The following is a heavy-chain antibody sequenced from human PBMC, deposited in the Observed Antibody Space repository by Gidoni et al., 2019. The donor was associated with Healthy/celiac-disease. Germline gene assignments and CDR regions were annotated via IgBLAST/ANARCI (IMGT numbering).Heavy chain of an antibody. V-gene: IGHV3-30-3*01. J-gene: IGHJ3*02. Sequence: QVQLVESGGGVVQPGRSLRRSGAASGVTFTSYATHWVRQDPGKGLEWVAVISDYGSNTYYADSVKGRFTISRDNSKNTLYLQRNSLRAEDTAVYYCARDGEYCSGGSCLYDAFDIWGQGTMVTVSS. CDR2: ISDYGSNT. CDR3: ARDGEYCSGGSCLYDAFDI. CDR1: GVTFTSYA. D-gene: IGHD2-15*01.